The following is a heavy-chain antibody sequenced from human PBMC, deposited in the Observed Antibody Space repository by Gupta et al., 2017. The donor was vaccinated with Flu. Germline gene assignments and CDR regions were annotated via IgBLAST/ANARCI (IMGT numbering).Heavy chain of an antibody. CDR3: AKSFSQIYHYYMDV. Sequence: QVQLVQSGAEVKKPGSSVKVSCKASGAIFTNYAISWVRQAPGQGLEWLGGIIPLFGTTNYAQKFQGRVTITADKSTSTVYLELSNLKSDDTAVYYCAKSFSQIYHYYMDVWGKGTSVTVSS. J-gene: IGHJ6*03. CDR2: IIPLFGTT. CDR1: GAIFTNYA. V-gene: IGHV1-69*06.